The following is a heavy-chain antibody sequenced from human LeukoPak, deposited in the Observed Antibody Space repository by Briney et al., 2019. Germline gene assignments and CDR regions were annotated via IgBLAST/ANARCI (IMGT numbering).Heavy chain of an antibody. J-gene: IGHJ4*02. CDR3: TRDPDG. Sequence: PGGSLRLSCAVSGITLSNYGMSWVRQAPGKGLEWVSVIYSGGDTFHADSVKGRFTLSRDNSKNILYLQMNSLRAEDTAVYYCTRDPDGWGQGTLVTVSS. CDR1: GITLSNYG. CDR2: IYSGGDT. V-gene: IGHV3-66*01.